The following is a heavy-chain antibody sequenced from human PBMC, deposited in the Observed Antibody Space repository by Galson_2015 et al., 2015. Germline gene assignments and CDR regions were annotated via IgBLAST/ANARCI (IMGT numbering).Heavy chain of an antibody. V-gene: IGHV2-70*01. CDR2: IDWDDDK. Sequence: PALVKPTQTLTLTCTFSGFSLSTRGMCVSWIRQPPGKALEWLALIDWDDDKYYSTSLKTRLTISKDTSKNQVVLTMTNMDPVDTATYYCARTPYSGSYYGPDYWGQGTLVTVSS. CDR3: ARTPYSGSYYGPDY. D-gene: IGHD1-26*01. CDR1: GFSLSTRGMC. J-gene: IGHJ4*02.